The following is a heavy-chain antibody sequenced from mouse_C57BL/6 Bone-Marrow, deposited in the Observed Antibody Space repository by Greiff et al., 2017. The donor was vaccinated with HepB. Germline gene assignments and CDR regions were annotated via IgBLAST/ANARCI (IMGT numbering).Heavy chain of an antibody. J-gene: IGHJ2*01. CDR3: ARFYYYGSSYPHFDY. Sequence: VQLQESGPELVKPGASVKISCKASGYAFSSSWMNWVKQRPGKGLEWIGRIYPGDGDTNYNGKFKGKATLTADKSSSTAYMQLSSLTSEDSAVYFCARFYYYGSSYPHFDYWGQGTTLTVSS. V-gene: IGHV1-82*01. D-gene: IGHD1-1*01. CDR1: GYAFSSSW. CDR2: IYPGDGDT.